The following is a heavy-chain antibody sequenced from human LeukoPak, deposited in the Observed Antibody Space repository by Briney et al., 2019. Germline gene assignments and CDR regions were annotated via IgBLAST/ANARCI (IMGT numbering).Heavy chain of an antibody. CDR3: ARELEVNSYGLPANY. Sequence: GGSLRLSCAASGFTFSSYGMHWVRQAPGKGLEWVAVIWYDGSNKYYADSVKGRFTISRDNSKNTLYLQINSLRAEDTAVYYCARELEVNSYGLPANYWGQGTLVTVSS. CDR1: GFTFSSYG. D-gene: IGHD5-18*01. CDR2: IWYDGSNK. V-gene: IGHV3-33*01. J-gene: IGHJ4*02.